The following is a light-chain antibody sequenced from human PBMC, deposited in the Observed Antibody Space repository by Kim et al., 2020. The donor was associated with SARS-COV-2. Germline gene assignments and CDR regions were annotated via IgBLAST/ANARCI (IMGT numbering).Light chain of an antibody. CDR1: SSNIGNSS. V-gene: IGLV1-51*01. CDR2: GNN. CDR3: GTWDSSLSVVV. J-gene: IGLJ2*01. Sequence: QSVLTQPPSVSAAPGQKVTISCSGSSSNIGNSSVSWYQQLPGTAPKLLIYGNNKRPSGIPDRFSGSKSGTSATLGITGLQTGDEADYYCGTWDSSLSVVVLGGGTQLTVL.